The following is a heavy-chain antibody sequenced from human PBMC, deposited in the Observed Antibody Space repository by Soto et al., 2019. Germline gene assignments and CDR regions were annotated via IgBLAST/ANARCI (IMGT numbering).Heavy chain of an antibody. CDR2: ISSSSSTI. Sequence: EVQLVESGGGLVQPGGSLRLSCAASGFTFSSYSMNWVRQAQGKGLEWVSYISSSSSTIYYADSVKGRFTISRDNAKNSLYLQMNSLRAEDTAVYYCAMSRPKGKNWFDPWGQGTLVTVSS. CDR1: GFTFSSYS. J-gene: IGHJ5*02. V-gene: IGHV3-48*01. CDR3: AMSRPKGKNWFDP.